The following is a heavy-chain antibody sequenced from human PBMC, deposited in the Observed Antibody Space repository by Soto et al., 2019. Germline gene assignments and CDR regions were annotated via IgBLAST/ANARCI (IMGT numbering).Heavy chain of an antibody. D-gene: IGHD2-2*01. Sequence: ASEKVSCKASGGTFSSYAISWVRQAPGQGLEWMGGIIPISETINYAQKFQGRVTITADESKSTAYMELSSLRSEDTAVYYCARSQGSSTSLEIYYYYYYGMDVWGQGTTVTVSS. CDR1: GGTFSSYA. V-gene: IGHV1-69*13. J-gene: IGHJ6*02. CDR3: ARSQGSSTSLEIYYYYYYGMDV. CDR2: IIPISETI.